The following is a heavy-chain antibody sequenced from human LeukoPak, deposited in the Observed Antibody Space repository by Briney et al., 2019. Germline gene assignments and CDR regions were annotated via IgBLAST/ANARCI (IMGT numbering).Heavy chain of an antibody. CDR3: TRGAGWLIDY. CDR2: FYNSGMS. D-gene: IGHD3-16*01. V-gene: IGHV4-59*11. J-gene: IGHJ4*02. CDR1: DDSISDHY. Sequence: PSETLSLTCTVSDDSISDHYRGWIRPPPGKGLEWIGYFYNSGMSTYNPSLKSRVTISADTSKNHFSLKLNSATTADTAVYYCTRGAGWLIDYWGQGILVTVSS.